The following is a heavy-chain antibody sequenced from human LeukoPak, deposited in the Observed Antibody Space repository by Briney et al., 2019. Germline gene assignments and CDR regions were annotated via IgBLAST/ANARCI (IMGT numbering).Heavy chain of an antibody. J-gene: IGHJ4*02. Sequence: ASVKVSCKASGYTFTSYGISWVRQAPGQGLEWMGRIIPILGIANYAQKFQGRVTITADKSTSTACMELSSLRSEDTAVYYCAREGLLTPYYFDYWGQGTLVTVSS. CDR1: GYTFTSYG. D-gene: IGHD1-14*01. CDR2: IIPILGIA. V-gene: IGHV1-69*04. CDR3: AREGLLTPYYFDY.